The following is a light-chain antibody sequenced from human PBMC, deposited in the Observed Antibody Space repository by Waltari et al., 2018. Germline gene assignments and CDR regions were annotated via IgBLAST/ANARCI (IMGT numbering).Light chain of an antibody. CDR3: QSADSSGSVV. V-gene: IGLV3-25*03. CDR2: KDS. Sequence: SFELTQPPSLSVSPGQTARITCSGDALSKQHDPWHQQRPGLAPVLVIYKDSGRPSGIPERFSGSSSGTTVTLTISGVQAEDEADYYCQSADSSGSVVFGGGTKLTVL. CDR1: ALSKQH. J-gene: IGLJ2*01.